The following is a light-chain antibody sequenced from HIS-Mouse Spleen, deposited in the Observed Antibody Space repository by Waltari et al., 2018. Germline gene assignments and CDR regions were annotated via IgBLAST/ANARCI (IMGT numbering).Light chain of an antibody. CDR3: CSYAGSSTWV. CDR2: EGS. V-gene: IGLV2-23*01. J-gene: IGLJ3*02. Sequence: QSALTQPASVSGSPGQSITISCPGTSSDVGSYNLVPWYQQHPGKPPKLMIYEGSNRPSGVSNRFSGSKSGNTASLTISGLQAEDEADYYCCSYAGSSTWVFGGGTKLTVL. CDR1: SSDVGSYNL.